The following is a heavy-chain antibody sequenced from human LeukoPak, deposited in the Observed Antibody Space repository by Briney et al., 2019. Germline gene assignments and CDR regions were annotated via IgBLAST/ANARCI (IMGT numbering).Heavy chain of an antibody. CDR2: IYYSGST. Sequence: MPSETLSLTCTVSGGSISSGDYYWSWIRQPPGKGLEWIGYIYYSGSTYYNPSLKSRVTISVDTSKNQFSLKLSSVTAADTAVYYCARDGEYPYYFDYWGQGTLVTASS. CDR1: GGSISSGDYY. CDR3: ARDGEYPYYFDY. D-gene: IGHD3-10*01. J-gene: IGHJ4*02. V-gene: IGHV4-30-4*08.